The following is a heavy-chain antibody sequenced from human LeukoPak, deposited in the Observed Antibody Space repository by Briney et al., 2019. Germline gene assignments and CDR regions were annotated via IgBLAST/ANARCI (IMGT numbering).Heavy chain of an antibody. CDR3: ARRRCSSTSCYLNWFDP. J-gene: IGHJ5*02. CDR2: INPNSGGT. D-gene: IGHD2-2*01. Sequence: GASVKVSCKASGYTFTGYYMHWVRQAPGQGLEWMGWINPNSGGTNYAQKFQGRVTMTRDTSISTAYLQWSSLKASDTAMYYCARRRCSSTSCYLNWFDPWGQGTLVTVSS. CDR1: GYTFTGYY. V-gene: IGHV1-2*02.